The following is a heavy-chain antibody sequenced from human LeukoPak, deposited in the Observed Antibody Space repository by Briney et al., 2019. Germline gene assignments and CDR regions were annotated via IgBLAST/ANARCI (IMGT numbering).Heavy chain of an antibody. J-gene: IGHJ3*02. D-gene: IGHD3-10*01. Sequence: PSETLSLTCTVSGGSISSYYWSWIRQPPGKGLEWIGYIYYNGSTNYNPSLKSRVTISVDTSKNQFSLKLSSVTAADTAVYYCARTAGGAFDIWGQGTMVTVSS. CDR3: ARTAGGAFDI. V-gene: IGHV4-59*01. CDR1: GGSISSYY. CDR2: IYYNGST.